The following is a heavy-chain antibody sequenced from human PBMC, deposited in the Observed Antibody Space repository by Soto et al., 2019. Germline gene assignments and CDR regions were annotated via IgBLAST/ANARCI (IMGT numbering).Heavy chain of an antibody. CDR1: GYTFTGYY. CDR3: ARDQGVEMATIGYGY. D-gene: IGHD5-12*01. V-gene: IGHV1-46*01. Sequence: ASVKVSCKASGYTFTGYYMHWVRQAPGQGLEWMGIINPSGGSTSYAQKFQGRVTMTTDTSTSTAYMELRSLRSDDTAVYYCARDQGVEMATIGYGYWGQGTLVTVSS. J-gene: IGHJ4*02. CDR2: INPSGGST.